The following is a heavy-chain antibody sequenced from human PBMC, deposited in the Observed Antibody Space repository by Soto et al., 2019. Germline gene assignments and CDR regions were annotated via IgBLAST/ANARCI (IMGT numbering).Heavy chain of an antibody. CDR3: TKAGGWYYYDSSGPPDASHV. CDR2: ISVNGRT. D-gene: IGHD3-22*01. CDR1: GFTFNFYA. Sequence: GGSLRLSCAASGFTFNFYAMAWVRQAPGKGLEWVSGISVNGRTNYADSVKGRFTISRDDSKNMVFLQMDTLRAEDTALYYCTKAGGWYYYDSSGPPDASHVWGQGTMVTVSS. V-gene: IGHV3-23*01. J-gene: IGHJ3*01.